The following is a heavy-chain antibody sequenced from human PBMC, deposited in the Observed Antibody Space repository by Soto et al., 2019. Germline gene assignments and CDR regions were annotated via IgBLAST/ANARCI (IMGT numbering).Heavy chain of an antibody. D-gene: IGHD3-3*01. CDR2: ISGSGGST. J-gene: IGHJ3*02. V-gene: IGHV3-23*01. CDR1: GFTVSSNY. CDR3: AKEGRITIFGVVISSPTDAFDI. Sequence: GGSLRLSCAASGFTVSSNYMSWVRQAPGKGLELVSAISGSGGSTYYADSVKGRFTISRDNSKKTLYLQMNSLRAEDTAVYYSAKEGRITIFGVVISSPTDAFDIWGQATMVNVS.